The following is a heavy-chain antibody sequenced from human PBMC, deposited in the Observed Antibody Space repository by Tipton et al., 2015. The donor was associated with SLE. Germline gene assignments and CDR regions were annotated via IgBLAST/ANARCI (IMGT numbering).Heavy chain of an antibody. CDR3: ARQKLRSPLFDY. Sequence: TLSLTCAVYGGSFSGYYWNWIRQPPGKGLEWIGYIYYSGSTNYNPSLKSRVTISVDTSKNQFSLKLSSVTAADTAVYYCARQKLRSPLFDYWGQGTLVTVSS. J-gene: IGHJ4*02. CDR2: IYYSGST. V-gene: IGHV4-59*01. CDR1: GGSFSGYY. D-gene: IGHD3-16*01.